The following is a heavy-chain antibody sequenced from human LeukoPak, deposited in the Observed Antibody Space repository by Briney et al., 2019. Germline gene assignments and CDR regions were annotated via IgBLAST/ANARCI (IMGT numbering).Heavy chain of an antibody. V-gene: IGHV3-30*18. CDR3: AKSAWPTVNYFDY. CDR2: ISYDGSNK. J-gene: IGHJ4*02. D-gene: IGHD4-17*01. Sequence: RSLRLSCAASGFTFSSYGMHWVRQAPGKGLEWVAVISYDGSNKYYADSVKGRFTISRDNSKNTLYLQMNSLRAEDTAVYYCAKSAWPTVNYFDYWGQGTLVTVSS. CDR1: GFTFSSYG.